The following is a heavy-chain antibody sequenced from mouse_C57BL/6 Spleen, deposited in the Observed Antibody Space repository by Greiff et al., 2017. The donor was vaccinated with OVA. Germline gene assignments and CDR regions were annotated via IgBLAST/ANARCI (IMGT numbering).Heavy chain of an antibody. D-gene: IGHD2-1*01. CDR3: TRVGYGNYVAY. J-gene: IGHJ3*01. V-gene: IGHV14-4*01. CDR1: GFNIKDDY. CDR2: IDPENGDT. Sequence: EVQLQQSGAELVRPGASVKLSCTASGFNIKDDYMHWVKQRPEQGLEWIGWIDPENGDTEYASKFQGKATITADTSSNTAYLQLSSLTSEDTAVYYSTRVGYGNYVAYWGQGTLVTVSA.